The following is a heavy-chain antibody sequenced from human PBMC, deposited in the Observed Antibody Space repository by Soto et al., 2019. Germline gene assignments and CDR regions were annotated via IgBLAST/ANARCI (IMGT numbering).Heavy chain of an antibody. D-gene: IGHD2-2*01. CDR1: GYTFTSYG. CDR3: ARDPAYCSSTSCSYLFDP. V-gene: IGHV1-18*01. CDR2: ISAYNGNT. Sequence: GASVKVSCKASGYTFTSYGISWVRQAPGQGLEWMGWISAYNGNTNYAQKLQGRVTMTTDTSTSTAYMELRSLRSDDTAVYYCARDPAYCSSTSCSYLFDPWGQGTLVTVSS. J-gene: IGHJ5*02.